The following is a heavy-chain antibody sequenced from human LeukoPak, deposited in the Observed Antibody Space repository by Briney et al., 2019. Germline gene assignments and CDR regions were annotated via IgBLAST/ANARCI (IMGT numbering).Heavy chain of an antibody. D-gene: IGHD2-15*01. J-gene: IGHJ6*03. CDR3: ARRYCSGGSCYAWGSYYYYMDV. CDR1: GGSISSYY. V-gene: IGHV4-4*07. Sequence: SETLSLTCTVSGGSISSYYWSWIRQPAGKGLEWIGRIYSSGSPNYNPSLKSRVTMSVDTSKNQFSLKLSSVTAADTAVYYCARRYCSGGSCYAWGSYYYYMDVWGKGTTVTISS. CDR2: IYSSGSP.